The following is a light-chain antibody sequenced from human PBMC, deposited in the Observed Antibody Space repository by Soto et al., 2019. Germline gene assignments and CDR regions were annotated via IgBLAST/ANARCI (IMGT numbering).Light chain of an antibody. CDR1: SSNIGSTY. V-gene: IGLV1-47*01. J-gene: IGLJ7*01. Sequence: QSVLTQPPSASGTPGQRVTISCSGSSSNIGSTYVYWYQQIPGTAPKLLIYRNDQRPSGVPDQLSGSKSGTSASLAISGLRSEDEAVYYCAAWDDTLSGPVFGGGTQLTVL. CDR3: AAWDDTLSGPV. CDR2: RND.